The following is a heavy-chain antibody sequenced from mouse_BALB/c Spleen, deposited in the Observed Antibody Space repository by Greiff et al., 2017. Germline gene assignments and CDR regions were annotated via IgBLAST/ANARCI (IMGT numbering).Heavy chain of an antibody. J-gene: IGHJ3*01. D-gene: IGHD2-1*01. V-gene: IGHV5-9*03. Sequence: EVKLVESGGGLVKPGGSLKLSCAASGFTFSSYTMSWVRQTPEKRLEWVATISSGGGNTYYPDSVKGRFTISRDNAKNNLYLQMSSLRSEDTALYYCARYGNYPWFAYWGQGTLVTVSA. CDR1: GFTFSSYT. CDR3: ARYGNYPWFAY. CDR2: ISSGGGNT.